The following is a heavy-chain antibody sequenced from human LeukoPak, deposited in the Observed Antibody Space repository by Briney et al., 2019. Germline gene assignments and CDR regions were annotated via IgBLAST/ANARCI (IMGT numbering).Heavy chain of an antibody. CDR1: GYTLTGYY. V-gene: IGHV1-2*06. Sequence: ASVKVSCKASGYTLTGYYMHWVRQAPGQGLEWMGRINPNSGGTNYAQKFQGRVTMTRDTSISTAYMELSRLRSDDTAVYYCARNGGNAEVVVDYWGQRTLVTVSS. CDR2: INPNSGGT. CDR3: ARNGGNAEVVVDY. D-gene: IGHD2-15*01. J-gene: IGHJ4*02.